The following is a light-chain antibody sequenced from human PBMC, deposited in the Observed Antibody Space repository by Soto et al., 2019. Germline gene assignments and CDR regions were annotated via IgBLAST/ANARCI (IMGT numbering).Light chain of an antibody. CDR1: QDIRNW. Sequence: DIQMTQSPSSISASVGDRVTISCRASQDIRNWVAWYQQKPGKAPRLLIYSASNFQRGVPSRFSGSGSGTDFSLTITSLQPEDFETYYCQQANRFPPSFGGGTKVDI. J-gene: IGKJ4*01. CDR2: SAS. CDR3: QQANRFPPS. V-gene: IGKV1-12*01.